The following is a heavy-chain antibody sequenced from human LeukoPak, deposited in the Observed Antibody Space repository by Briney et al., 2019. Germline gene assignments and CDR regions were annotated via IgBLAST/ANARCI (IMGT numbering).Heavy chain of an antibody. D-gene: IGHD1-26*01. CDR2: IIPIFGTA. CDR3: ASGKYEWELLATFDY. V-gene: IGHV1-69*13. Sequence: SVKVSCKASGGTFSSHAISWVRQAPGQGLEWMGGIIPIFGTANYAQKFQGRVTITADESTSTAYMELSSLRSEDTAVYYCASGKYEWELLATFDYWGQGTLVTVSS. J-gene: IGHJ4*02. CDR1: GGTFSSHA.